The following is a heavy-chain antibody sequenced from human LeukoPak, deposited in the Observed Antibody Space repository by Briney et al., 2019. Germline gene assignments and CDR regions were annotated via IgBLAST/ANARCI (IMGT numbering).Heavy chain of an antibody. CDR1: GFTVSSNY. CDR2: IFRDGST. D-gene: IGHD3-3*01. CDR3: ARDFFDFWGGSWV. Sequence: PGGSLRLSCAASGFTVSSNYMSWVRQAPGKGLEWVSVIFRDGSTYYGDSVRGRFCISRGNSKNMVYLQMNNLRAEDTAVYFCARDFFDFWGGSWVWGQGTLVTVSS. V-gene: IGHV3-53*01. J-gene: IGHJ4*02.